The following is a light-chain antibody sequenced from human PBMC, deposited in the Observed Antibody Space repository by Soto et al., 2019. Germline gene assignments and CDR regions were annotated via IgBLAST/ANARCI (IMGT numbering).Light chain of an antibody. CDR1: QNVSDY. CDR3: QQRANWPPVT. Sequence: EIVLTQSPATLSLSPGERATLSCRASQNVSDYLAWYQQKPGQAPRLLIYDASNRATGIPARLSGSGSGTYFSLPIGSLESEDFAIYYCQQRANWPPVTFGQGTRLEIK. J-gene: IGKJ5*01. V-gene: IGKV3-11*01. CDR2: DAS.